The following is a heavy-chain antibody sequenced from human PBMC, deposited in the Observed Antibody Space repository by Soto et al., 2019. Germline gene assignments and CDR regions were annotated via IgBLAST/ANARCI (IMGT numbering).Heavy chain of an antibody. CDR2: VSTSGST. V-gene: IGHV4-4*07. CDR3: ARVGVAGSLEYFDY. D-gene: IGHD6-19*01. CDR1: GDSIKSYY. J-gene: IGHJ4*02. Sequence: SETLSLTCTVSGDSIKSYYWSWLRQPAGKGLEWIGRVSTSGSTKYNPSLKSRVSMPVDTSKNQFSLRLSSVTAADTAVYYCARVGVAGSLEYFDYWGRGSRVTVSS.